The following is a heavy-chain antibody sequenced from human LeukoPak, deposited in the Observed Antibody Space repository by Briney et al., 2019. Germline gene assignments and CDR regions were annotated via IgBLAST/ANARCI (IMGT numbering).Heavy chain of an antibody. Sequence: SVKVSCKASGATFSTYAISWVRQAPGQRLEWMGGIIPVFGTANYAKKLQGRVRITADESTSTAYMELSSLRSEDTAVYYRARDRVAGTSWFDYWGQGTLVTVSS. J-gene: IGHJ4*02. CDR3: ARDRVAGTSWFDY. CDR1: GATFSTYA. D-gene: IGHD1-1*01. V-gene: IGHV1-69*13. CDR2: IIPVFGTA.